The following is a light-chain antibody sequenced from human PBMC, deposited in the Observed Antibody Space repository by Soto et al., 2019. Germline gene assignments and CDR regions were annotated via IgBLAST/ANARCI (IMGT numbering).Light chain of an antibody. J-gene: IGKJ1*01. CDR2: GAS. CDR1: QSVSSY. Sequence: EIVMTQSPATLSATPGERATLSCRASQSVSSYLAWYQQKPGQAPRLLIYGASTRATGIPARFTGSGSGTEFTLTISSLQSEDFAVYYCQHYNNGIPWTFGRGTKVDIK. CDR3: QHYNNGIPWT. V-gene: IGKV3-15*01.